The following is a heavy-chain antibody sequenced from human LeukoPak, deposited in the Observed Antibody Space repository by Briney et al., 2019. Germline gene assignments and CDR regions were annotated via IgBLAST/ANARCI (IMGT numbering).Heavy chain of an antibody. CDR1: GGSISSSSYF. CDR2: IYYSGST. J-gene: IGHJ4*02. V-gene: IGHV4-39*01. CDR3: ARHRFGGFYYFDY. Sequence: SETLSLTCTVSGGSISSSSYFWGWIRPPPGKGLEWIGSIYYSGSTYYNPSLKSRVTIAVDTSKNQFSLKLTSVTASDTAVYYCARHRFGGFYYFDYWGQGTLVTVSS. D-gene: IGHD3-10*01.